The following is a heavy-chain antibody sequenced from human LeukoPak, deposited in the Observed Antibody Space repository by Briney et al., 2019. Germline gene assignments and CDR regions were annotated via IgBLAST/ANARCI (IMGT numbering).Heavy chain of an antibody. Sequence: GGSLRLSCAASGFIFSSYNMNWVRQAPGKGLEWVSSISSRNNYLYYADSVNGRFTISRDNAKNSLYLQMNSLRAEDTAVYYCARDVGRGGSYLYWYFDLWGRGTLVTVSS. CDR2: ISSRNNYL. CDR3: ARDVGRGGSYLYWYFDL. J-gene: IGHJ2*01. CDR1: GFIFSSYN. D-gene: IGHD1-26*01. V-gene: IGHV3-21*04.